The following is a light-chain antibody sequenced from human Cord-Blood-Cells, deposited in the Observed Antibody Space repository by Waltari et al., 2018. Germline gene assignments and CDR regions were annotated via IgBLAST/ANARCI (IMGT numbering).Light chain of an antibody. CDR2: DVS. Sequence: QSALTQPRSVSGSPGQSVPISCTGTSSDVGGYNYVSWYQQHPGKAPKLMIYDVSKRPAGVPDRFSGSKSGNTASLTISGLQAEDEADYYCCSYAGSYTFVFGTGNKVTVL. V-gene: IGLV2-11*01. CDR3: CSYAGSYTFV. CDR1: SSDVGGYNY. J-gene: IGLJ1*01.